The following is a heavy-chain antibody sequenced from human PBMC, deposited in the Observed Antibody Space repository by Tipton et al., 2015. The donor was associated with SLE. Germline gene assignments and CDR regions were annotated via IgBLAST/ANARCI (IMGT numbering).Heavy chain of an antibody. CDR1: GFAFSSSW. D-gene: IGHD1-26*01. CDR2: VYSAART. J-gene: IGHJ4*02. Sequence: SLRLSCAASGFAFSSSWMNWVRQAPGKGPEWVSIVYSAARTHYSDSVRGRFIISRDDSKNTLYLEMENLRPEDTARYYCAKGGAGGLYFDSWGQGTLVTVSS. CDR3: AKGGAGGLYFDS. V-gene: IGHV3-23*03.